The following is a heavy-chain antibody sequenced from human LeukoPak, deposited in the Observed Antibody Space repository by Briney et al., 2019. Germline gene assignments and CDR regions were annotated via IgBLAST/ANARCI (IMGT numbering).Heavy chain of an antibody. J-gene: IGHJ4*02. Sequence: GGSLRLSCAASGFIFSSYAMSWVRQAPGKGLEWVSVISVGSDNTYYADSVRGRFTISRDNSKNTLYLQMNSLGADDTAVYYCAKEGGRTVTNRDYWGQGTLVTVSS. D-gene: IGHD4-17*01. V-gene: IGHV3-23*01. CDR2: ISVGSDNT. CDR3: AKEGGRTVTNRDY. CDR1: GFIFSSYA.